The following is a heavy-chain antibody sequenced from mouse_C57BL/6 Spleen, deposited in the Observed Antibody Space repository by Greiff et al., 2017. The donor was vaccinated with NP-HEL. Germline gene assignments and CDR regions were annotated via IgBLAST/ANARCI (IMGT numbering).Heavy chain of an antibody. CDR2: IDPENGDT. J-gene: IGHJ3*01. CDR1: GFNIKDDY. V-gene: IGHV14-4*01. CDR3: TRGDYDGGFAY. D-gene: IGHD2-4*01. Sequence: LQESGAELVRPGASVKLSCTASGFNIKDDYMHWVKQRPEQGLEWVGWIDPENGDTEYASKFQGKATITADTSSNTAYLQLSSLTSEDTAVYYCTRGDYDGGFAYWGQGTLVTVSA.